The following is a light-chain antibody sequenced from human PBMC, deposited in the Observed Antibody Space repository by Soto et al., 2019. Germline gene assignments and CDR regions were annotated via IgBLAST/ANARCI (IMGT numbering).Light chain of an antibody. J-gene: IGKJ5*01. V-gene: IGKV1-33*01. CDR3: QQHHDRPTT. Sequence: DIQMPQSPSSLSASVGARVPIPCQASQDITYSLNWYQQKPGKAPSLLIHDASSLPTGVPSRFSGSGSGTDFTFTINSLQPDDLATYYGQQHHDRPTTFGQGTRLEIK. CDR1: QDITYS. CDR2: DAS.